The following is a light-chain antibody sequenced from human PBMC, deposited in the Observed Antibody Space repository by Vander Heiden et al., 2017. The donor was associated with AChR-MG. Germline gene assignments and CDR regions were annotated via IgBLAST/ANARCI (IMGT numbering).Light chain of an antibody. CDR1: QSISSY. V-gene: IGKV1-39*01. J-gene: IGKJ2*03. Sequence: DIQMTQSPSSLSASVGDRVTITCRASQSISSYLNWYQQKPGKAPKLLIYAASSLQSGVPSRFSGSGSGTDFTLTISRLQPEDFATYYWQQSYSTRGFGQGTKLEIK. CDR2: AAS. CDR3: QQSYSTRG.